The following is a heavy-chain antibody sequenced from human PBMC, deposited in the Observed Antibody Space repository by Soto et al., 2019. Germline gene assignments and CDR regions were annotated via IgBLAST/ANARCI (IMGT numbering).Heavy chain of an antibody. CDR3: ARAKLGIAALAPSLYGMDV. V-gene: IGHV5-10-1*01. D-gene: IGHD6-13*01. Sequence: PGESLKISCKGSGYSFTSYWISWVCQMPGKGLEWMGRIDPSDSYTNYSPSFQGHVTISADKSISTAYLQWSSLKASDTAMYYCARAKLGIAALAPSLYGMDVWGQGTTVTVSS. J-gene: IGHJ6*02. CDR2: IDPSDSYT. CDR1: GYSFTSYW.